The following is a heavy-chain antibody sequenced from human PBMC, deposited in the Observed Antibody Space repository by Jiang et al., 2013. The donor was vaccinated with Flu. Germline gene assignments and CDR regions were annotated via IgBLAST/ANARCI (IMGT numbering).Heavy chain of an antibody. CDR2: IIPILGIA. V-gene: IGHV1-69*04. D-gene: IGHD5-18*01. CDR3: ACKVSGYSYGHEYYGMDV. Sequence: SGAEVKKPGSSVKVSCKASGGTFSSYTISWVRQAPGQGLEWMGRIIPILGIANYAQKFQGRVTITADKSTSTAYMELSSLRSEDTAVYYCACKVSGYSYGHEYYGMDVWGQGTTVTVSS. J-gene: IGHJ6*02. CDR1: GGTFSSYT.